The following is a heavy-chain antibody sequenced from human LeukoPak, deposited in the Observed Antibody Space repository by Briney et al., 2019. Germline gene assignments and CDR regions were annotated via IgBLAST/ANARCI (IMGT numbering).Heavy chain of an antibody. Sequence: GGSLRLSCAASGFTFSSFAMNWVRQAPGKGLEWVPAISSSGGDAYYADSVKGRFTISRDNAKNSLYLQMNSLRAEDTAVYYCARSPARGYSYGFDYWGQGTLVTVSS. CDR2: ISSSGGDA. CDR3: ARSPARGYSYGFDY. V-gene: IGHV3-23*01. J-gene: IGHJ4*02. CDR1: GFTFSSFA. D-gene: IGHD5-18*01.